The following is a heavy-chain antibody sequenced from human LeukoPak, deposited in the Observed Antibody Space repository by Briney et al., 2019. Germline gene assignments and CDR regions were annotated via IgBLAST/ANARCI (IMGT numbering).Heavy chain of an antibody. Sequence: GESLKISCKGSGYSFTSYWIGWVRQMPGKGLEWMGIIYPGDSDTRYSPSFQGQVTISSDKSVSTAYLQWSSLKASHTAMYYCARSTYYDILTGLTDAFDIWGQGTMVTVSS. CDR2: IYPGDSDT. CDR1: GYSFTSYW. J-gene: IGHJ3*02. D-gene: IGHD3-9*01. V-gene: IGHV5-51*01. CDR3: ARSTYYDILTGLTDAFDI.